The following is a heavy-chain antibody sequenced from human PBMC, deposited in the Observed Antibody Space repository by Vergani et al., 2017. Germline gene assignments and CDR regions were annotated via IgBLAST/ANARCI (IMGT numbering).Heavy chain of an antibody. J-gene: IGHJ5*02. V-gene: IGHV2-70*04. CDR1: GFSLSTSGMR. D-gene: IGHD2-15*01. CDR2: IDWDDDK. Sequence: QVTLKESGPALVKPTQTLTLTCTFSGFSLSTSGMRVSWIRQPPEKALEWLARIDWDDDKFYSTSLKTRLTISKDTSKNQVVLTMTNMDPVDTATYYCARTNLGYCSGGSCYPHWFDPWGQGTLVTVSS. CDR3: ARTNLGYCSGGSCYPHWFDP.